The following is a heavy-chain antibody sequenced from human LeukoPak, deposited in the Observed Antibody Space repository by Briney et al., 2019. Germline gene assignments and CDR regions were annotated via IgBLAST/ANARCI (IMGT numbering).Heavy chain of an antibody. Sequence: SVKVSCKASGGTFSSYAISWVRQAPGQGLEWMGGIIPIFGTANYAQKFQGRVTITTDESTSTAYMELSSLRSEDTAVYYCARDRLFPGIVLMVYAKGYFDYWGQGTLVTVSS. J-gene: IGHJ4*02. CDR3: ARDRLFPGIVLMVYAKGYFDY. CDR2: IIPIFGTA. CDR1: GGTFSSYA. V-gene: IGHV1-69*05. D-gene: IGHD2-8*01.